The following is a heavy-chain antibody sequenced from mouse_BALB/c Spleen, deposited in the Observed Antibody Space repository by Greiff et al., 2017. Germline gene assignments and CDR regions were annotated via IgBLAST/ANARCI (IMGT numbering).Heavy chain of an antibody. V-gene: IGHV5-4*02. CDR2: ISDGGSYT. D-gene: IGHD2-3*01. Sequence: EVQLVESGGGLVKPGGSLKLSCAASGFTFSDYYMYWVRQTPEKRLEWVATISDGGSYTYYPDSVKGRFTISRDNAKNNLYLQMSSLKSEDTAMYYCARAHGYSYWYFDVWGAGTTVTVSS. J-gene: IGHJ1*01. CDR3: ARAHGYSYWYFDV. CDR1: GFTFSDYY.